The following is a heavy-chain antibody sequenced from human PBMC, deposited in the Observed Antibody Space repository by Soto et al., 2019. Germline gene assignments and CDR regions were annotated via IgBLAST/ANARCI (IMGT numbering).Heavy chain of an antibody. V-gene: IGHV4-59*01. CDR1: GGSISTYY. CDR2: IYYSGSA. J-gene: IGHJ4*02. CDR3: AAGEASSRNLAPYYLDF. D-gene: IGHD6-13*01. Sequence: ETLSLTCTVSGGSISTYYWNWIRQPPGKGLESIGYIYYSGSANYRPSLRSRVTISEDTSKNQFSLKLLSVTTADTAVYFCAAGEASSRNLAPYYLDFWGQGTLVTVSS.